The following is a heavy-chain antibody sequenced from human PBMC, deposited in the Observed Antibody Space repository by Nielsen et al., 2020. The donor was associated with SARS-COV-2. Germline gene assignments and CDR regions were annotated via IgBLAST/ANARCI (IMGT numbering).Heavy chain of an antibody. CDR3: ASVPLQMATTGGDAFDI. V-gene: IGHV3-21*01. D-gene: IGHD5-24*01. CDR1: GFTFSSYS. Sequence: GGSLRLSCAASGFTFSSYSMNWVRQAPGKGLEWVSSISSSSSYIYYADSVKGRFTISRDNAKNSLYLQMNSLRAEDTAVYYCASVPLQMATTGGDAFDIWGQGTMVTVSS. CDR2: ISSSSSYI. J-gene: IGHJ3*02.